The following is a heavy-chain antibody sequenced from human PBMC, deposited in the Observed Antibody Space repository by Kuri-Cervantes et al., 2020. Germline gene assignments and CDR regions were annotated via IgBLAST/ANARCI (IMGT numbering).Heavy chain of an antibody. CDR1: GYSISSNSHY. V-gene: IGHV4-39*01. Sequence: SQTLSLTCAVSGYSISSNSHYWVWIRQSPGKGLEWIGSIFYVGSTYYNPSLKSRLTISVDTAKNQFALNLSSVTAADTAVYYCVRQEGNLLAIFDYWGQGVLVTVSS. D-gene: IGHD2/OR15-2a*01. CDR2: IFYVGST. CDR3: VRQEGNLLAIFDY. J-gene: IGHJ4*02.